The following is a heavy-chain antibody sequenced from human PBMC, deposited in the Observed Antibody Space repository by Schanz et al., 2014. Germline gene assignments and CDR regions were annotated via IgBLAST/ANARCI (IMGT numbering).Heavy chain of an antibody. CDR3: ARDGVAATTDFEY. CDR2: LSFDSRHI. V-gene: IGHV3-21*06. D-gene: IGHD1-1*01. Sequence: EVQLVESGGGLVKPGGSLRLSCTASGFSFDSYNMNWVRQSPGKGLEWVAFLSFDSRHIYYADSVKGRFTISRDNAKSPLHRQRNGLRADDTAVYYCARDGVAATTDFEYWGQGALVTVSS. J-gene: IGHJ4*02. CDR1: GFSFDSYN.